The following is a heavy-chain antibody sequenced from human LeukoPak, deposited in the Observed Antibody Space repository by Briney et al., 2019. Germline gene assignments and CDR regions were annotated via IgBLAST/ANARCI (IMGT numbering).Heavy chain of an antibody. V-gene: IGHV3-7*01. J-gene: IGHJ4*02. D-gene: IGHD6-19*01. Sequence: PGGSLRLSCAASGFDFSTSWMGWVRQAPGKGLEWVIYISPDGNERYSVDSVKGRFTISRDNAENSLYLQMKGLEVEDTAMYYCTRDGSGWSVYWGQGALVTVSS. CDR3: TRDGSGWSVY. CDR2: ISPDGNER. CDR1: GFDFSTSW.